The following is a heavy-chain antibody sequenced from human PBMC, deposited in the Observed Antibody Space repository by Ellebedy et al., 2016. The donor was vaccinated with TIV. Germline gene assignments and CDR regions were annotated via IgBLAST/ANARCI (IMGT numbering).Heavy chain of an antibody. CDR2: INPSGGST. D-gene: IGHD6-13*01. CDR1: GYTFTSYY. CDR3: AREFTIAAAGHYYYYGMDV. Sequence: ASVKVSXKASGYTFTSYYMHWVRQAPGQGLEWMGIINPSGGSTSYAQKFQGRVTMTRDTSTSTVYMELSSLRSEDTAVYYCAREFTIAAAGHYYYYGMDVWGQGTTVTVSS. V-gene: IGHV1-46*01. J-gene: IGHJ6*02.